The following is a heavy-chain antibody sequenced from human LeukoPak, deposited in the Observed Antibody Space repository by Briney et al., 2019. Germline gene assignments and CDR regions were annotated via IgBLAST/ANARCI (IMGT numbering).Heavy chain of an antibody. CDR1: GYTFTSYD. D-gene: IGHD2-8*01. V-gene: IGHV1-8*01. J-gene: IGHJ4*02. CDR3: ARGLRYCTNGVCYTYYFDY. Sequence: GASVKVSCKASGYTFTSYDINWVRQATGQGLEWMGWMNPNGGNTGYAQKFQGRVTMTRNTSISTAYMELSSLRSEDTAVYYCARGLRYCTNGVCYTYYFDYWGQGTLVTVSS. CDR2: MNPNGGNT.